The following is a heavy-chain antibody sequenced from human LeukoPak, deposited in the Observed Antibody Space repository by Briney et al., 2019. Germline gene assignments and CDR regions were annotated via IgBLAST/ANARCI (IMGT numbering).Heavy chain of an antibody. V-gene: IGHV3-66*01. CDR1: GFTVSSNY. Sequence: GGSLRLSCAASGFTVSSNYMSWVRQAPGKGLEWVSVIYSGGSTYYADSVKGRFTTSRDNSKNTLYLQMNSLRAEDTAVYYCARAKFRRYYFDYWGQGTLVTVSS. CDR2: IYSGGST. D-gene: IGHD3-16*01. CDR3: ARAKFRRYYFDY. J-gene: IGHJ4*02.